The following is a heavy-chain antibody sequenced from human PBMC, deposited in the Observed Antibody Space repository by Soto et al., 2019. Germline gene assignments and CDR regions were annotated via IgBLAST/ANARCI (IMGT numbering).Heavy chain of an antibody. J-gene: IGHJ5*02. CDR1: GLTSSNYA. CDR3: ASSTWMDWFDP. D-gene: IGHD1-1*01. CDR2: ISSSSTYI. V-gene: IGHV3-21*02. Sequence: EVQLVESGGGLVKPGGSLRLSCAASGLTSSNYAMNWVRQAPGKGLEWVSFISSSSTYIYYADSVKGRFTISRDNAKNSLYLQMNSLRAEDTAVYYCASSTWMDWFDPWGQGTLVTVSS.